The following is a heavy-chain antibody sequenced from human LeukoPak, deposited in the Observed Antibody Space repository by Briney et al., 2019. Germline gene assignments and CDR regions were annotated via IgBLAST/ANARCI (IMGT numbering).Heavy chain of an antibody. J-gene: IGHJ5*02. D-gene: IGHD2-2*01. V-gene: IGHV4-38-2*02. CDR3: ARDIVVVPAAIASSDWFDP. Sequence: PSETLSLTCTVSGYSISSGYYWGWIRQPPGKGLEWIGSIYHSGSTYYNPSLKSRVTISVDTSKNQFSLKPSSVTAADTAVYYCARDIVVVPAAIASSDWFDPWGQGTLVTVSS. CDR2: IYHSGST. CDR1: GYSISSGYY.